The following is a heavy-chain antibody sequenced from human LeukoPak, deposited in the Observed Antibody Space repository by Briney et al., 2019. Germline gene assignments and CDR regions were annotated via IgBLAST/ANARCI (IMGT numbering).Heavy chain of an antibody. CDR1: GGSISSYY. D-gene: IGHD4-23*01. V-gene: IGHV4-59*01. J-gene: IGHJ4*02. Sequence: PSETLSLTCTVSGGSISSYYWSWVRQPPGKGLEWIGYIYYSGSTNYNPSLKSRVTISVDTSKNQFSLKLSSVTAADTAVYYCASYGGNSGGSDYWGQGTLVTVSS. CDR2: IYYSGST. CDR3: ASYGGNSGGSDY.